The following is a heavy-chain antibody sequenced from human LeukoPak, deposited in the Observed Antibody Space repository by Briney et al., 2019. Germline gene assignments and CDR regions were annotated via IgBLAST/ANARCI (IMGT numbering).Heavy chain of an antibody. V-gene: IGHV4-61*02. CDR3: ARDLSYYYYMDV. Sequence: SETQSLTCTVSGGSISSGSYYWSWIRQPAGKGLEWIGRIYTSGSTNYNPSLKSRVTISVDTSKNQFSLKLSSVTAADTAVYYCARDLSYYYYMDVWGKGTTVTVSS. CDR2: IYTSGST. CDR1: GGSISSGSYY. J-gene: IGHJ6*03.